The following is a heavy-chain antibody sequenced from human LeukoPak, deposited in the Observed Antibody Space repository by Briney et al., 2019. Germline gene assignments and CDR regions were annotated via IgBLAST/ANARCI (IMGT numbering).Heavy chain of an antibody. CDR2: ISRSGSTK. J-gene: IGHJ3*02. Sequence: PGGSLRLSCAASGFTFSDYNMRWIRQAPGKGLEWVSSISRSGSTKYYADSVKGRFTISRDNAKNSLFLQMNSLKTEDTAIYYCTTEKRSAFDIWGQGTMVTVSS. V-gene: IGHV3-11*01. CDR1: GFTFSDYN. CDR3: TTEKRSAFDI.